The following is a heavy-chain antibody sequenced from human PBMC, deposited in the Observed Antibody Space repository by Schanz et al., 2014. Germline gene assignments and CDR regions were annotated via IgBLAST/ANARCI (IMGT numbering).Heavy chain of an antibody. Sequence: QAQLMESGGGVVQPGTSLILSCSVSGFSLNTYGIHWFRQPAGKGLEWVAVIWNNGVTKYYADSVRGRFTISRDRFQNTLYLQMSSLRAEDTAGYYCARAGGDDGEVDYWGQGTLVTVSS. CDR2: IWNNGVTK. D-gene: IGHD4-17*01. J-gene: IGHJ4*02. V-gene: IGHV3-33*01. CDR1: GFSLNTYG. CDR3: ARAGGDDGEVDY.